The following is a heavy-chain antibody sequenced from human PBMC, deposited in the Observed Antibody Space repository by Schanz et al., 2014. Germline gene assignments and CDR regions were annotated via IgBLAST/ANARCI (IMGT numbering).Heavy chain of an antibody. Sequence: QVQVVQSGAEVKKPGASVKVSCKASGYTFTSYGINWVRQAPGQGLEWMGRIIPVLAIADYAQKFQGRVTITADRSTSTAYMELSSLRSDDTAVYYCARDQSPYTNSSDVRYFDYWGQGTLVTVSS. D-gene: IGHD6-6*01. J-gene: IGHJ4*02. CDR2: IIPVLAIA. V-gene: IGHV1-69*04. CDR1: GYTFTSYG. CDR3: ARDQSPYTNSSDVRYFDY.